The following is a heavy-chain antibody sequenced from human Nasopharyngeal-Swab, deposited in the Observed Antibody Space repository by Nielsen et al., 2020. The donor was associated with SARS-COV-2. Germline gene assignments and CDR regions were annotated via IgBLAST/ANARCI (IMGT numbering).Heavy chain of an antibody. CDR3: ARGSVTQYWYFDL. Sequence: GGSLRLSCAASGFIFSSFGMHWVRQAPGKGLEWVAVISYDGSNKNYANSVKGRFTISRDNSKNTLYLQMGSLRAEDMAVYYCARGSVTQYWYFDLWGRGTLVTVSS. D-gene: IGHD4-23*01. CDR1: GFIFSSFG. J-gene: IGHJ2*01. V-gene: IGHV3-30*03. CDR2: ISYDGSNK.